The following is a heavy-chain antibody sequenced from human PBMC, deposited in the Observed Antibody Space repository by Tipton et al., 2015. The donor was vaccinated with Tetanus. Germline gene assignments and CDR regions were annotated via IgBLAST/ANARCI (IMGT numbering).Heavy chain of an antibody. CDR3: TSSLNTWYYYGVDV. CDR2: IYSGGRT. CDR1: GFTVSSNY. J-gene: IGHJ6*02. D-gene: IGHD3-16*01. Sequence: SLRLSCAASGFTVSSNYMSWVRQAPGKGLEWVSIIYSGGRTYYADSVKGRFTISRDNSKNMLFLQMNSMRAEDTAVYYCTSSLNTWYYYGVDVWGQGNTVTVSS. V-gene: IGHV3-53*01.